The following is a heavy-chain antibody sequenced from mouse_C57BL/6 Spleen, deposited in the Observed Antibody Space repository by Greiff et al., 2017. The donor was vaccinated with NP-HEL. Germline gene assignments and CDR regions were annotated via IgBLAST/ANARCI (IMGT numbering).Heavy chain of an antibody. CDR3: ARHWGSSPFDY. V-gene: IGHV5-9*01. CDR1: GFTFSSYT. CDR2: ISGGGGNT. J-gene: IGHJ2*01. D-gene: IGHD1-1*01. Sequence: EVQRVESGGGLVKPGGSLKLSCAASGFTFSSYTMSWVRQTPEKRLEWVATISGGGGNTYYPDSVKGRFTISRDNAKNTLYLQMSSLRSEDTALYYCARHWGSSPFDYWGQGTTLTVSS.